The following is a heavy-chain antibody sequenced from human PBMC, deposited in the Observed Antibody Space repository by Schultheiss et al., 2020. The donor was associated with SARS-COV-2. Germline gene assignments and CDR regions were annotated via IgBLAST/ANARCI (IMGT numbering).Heavy chain of an antibody. CDR3: AKLEQLSGFRDYYYGMDV. D-gene: IGHD1/OR15-1a*01. CDR2: ISGSGGST. Sequence: GGSLRLSCAASGFTFSDYYMSWIRQAPGKGLEWVSAISGSGGSTYYADSVKGRFTISRDNSKNTLYLQMNSLRAEDTAVYYCAKLEQLSGFRDYYYGMDVWGQGTTVTVSS. V-gene: IGHV3-23*01. CDR1: GFTFSDYY. J-gene: IGHJ6*02.